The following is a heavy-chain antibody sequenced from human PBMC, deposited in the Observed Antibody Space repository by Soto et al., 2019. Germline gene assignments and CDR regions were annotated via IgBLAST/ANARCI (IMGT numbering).Heavy chain of an antibody. V-gene: IGHV1-69*06. D-gene: IGHD6-19*01. Sequence: ASVKVCCKASGGTFSNYAISWVREAPGQGLEWMVVIIPGFGTANYAQKLQGILTMTVDTCTSTAYMELSRLTSEDTAVYFCARKDWSGAVAGGAYYYYSNGLDVWGQGTTVTVSS. CDR1: GGTFSNYA. CDR2: IIPGFGTA. CDR3: ARKDWSGAVAGGAYYYYSNGLDV. J-gene: IGHJ6*02.